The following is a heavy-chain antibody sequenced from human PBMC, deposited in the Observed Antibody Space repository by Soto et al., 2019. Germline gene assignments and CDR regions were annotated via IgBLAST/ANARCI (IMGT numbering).Heavy chain of an antibody. D-gene: IGHD3-3*01. CDR1: GFTFSSYA. CDR2: ISGSGGST. V-gene: IGHV3-23*01. Sequence: PGGSLRLTCAASGFTFSSYAMSWVLQDPGKGLQWVSTISGSGGSTYYADSVKGRFTISRDNSKNTLYLQMNSLRAEDTAIYYCAKDASSGITSFDLWGRGTLVTVSS. J-gene: IGHJ2*01. CDR3: AKDASSGITSFDL.